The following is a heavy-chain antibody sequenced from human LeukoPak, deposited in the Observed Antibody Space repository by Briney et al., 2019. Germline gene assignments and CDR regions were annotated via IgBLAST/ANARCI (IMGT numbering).Heavy chain of an antibody. J-gene: IGHJ4*02. D-gene: IGHD3-10*01. CDR3: ARGSTAYGSGSYFDY. V-gene: IGHV3-48*03. CDR1: GFTFSSYE. Sequence: GGSLRLSCAASGFTFSSYEMNWVRQAPGKGLEWVSYISSSGSTIYYADSVKGRFTISRDNAKNSLYLQMNSLRAEDTAVYYCARGSTAYGSGSYFDYWGLGTLATVSS. CDR2: ISSSGSTI.